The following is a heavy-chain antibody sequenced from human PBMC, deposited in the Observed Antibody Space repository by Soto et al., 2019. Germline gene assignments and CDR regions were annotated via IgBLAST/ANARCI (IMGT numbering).Heavy chain of an antibody. CDR3: ASPYDYVWGSYRQTFDY. CDR2: ISGSGGST. J-gene: IGHJ4*02. Sequence: HPGGSLRLSCAASGFTFSSYAMSWVRQAPGKGLEWVSAISGSGGSTYYADSVKGRFTISRDNSKNTLYLQMNSLRAEDTAVYYCASPYDYVWGSYRQTFDYWGQGTLVTVSS. D-gene: IGHD3-16*02. V-gene: IGHV3-23*01. CDR1: GFTFSSYA.